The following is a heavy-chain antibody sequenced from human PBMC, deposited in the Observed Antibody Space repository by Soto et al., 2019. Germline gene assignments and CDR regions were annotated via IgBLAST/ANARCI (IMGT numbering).Heavy chain of an antibody. Sequence: QLQLQESGPELVKPSETLSLNCTVSGGSLTSNSYYWGWIRQHPGKGLEWIGSFYYSQSTYFNPSLKSRVTKSVETSKNQYSLKLSAVTAADTAVYYCARRSTVTYDYWGQGILVTVSS. CDR2: FYYSQST. J-gene: IGHJ4*02. V-gene: IGHV4-39*01. CDR3: ARRSTVTYDY. D-gene: IGHD4-17*01. CDR1: GGSLTSNSYY.